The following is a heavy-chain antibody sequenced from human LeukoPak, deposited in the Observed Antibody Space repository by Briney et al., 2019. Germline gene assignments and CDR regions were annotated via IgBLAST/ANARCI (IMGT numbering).Heavy chain of an antibody. J-gene: IGHJ3*02. D-gene: IGHD6-6*01. V-gene: IGHV1-46*01. CDR2: INPNGGSA. CDR3: ARASWDSSIAAVTPGAFDI. Sequence: ASVKVSCKASGYTFPNYHIHWVRQAPGQGLEWLGIINPNGGSASYAQRFQGRVTMTRDTSTTTVYMELTSLRSEDTAVYYCARASWDSSIAAVTPGAFDIWGQGTMVTVSS. CDR1: GYTFPNYH.